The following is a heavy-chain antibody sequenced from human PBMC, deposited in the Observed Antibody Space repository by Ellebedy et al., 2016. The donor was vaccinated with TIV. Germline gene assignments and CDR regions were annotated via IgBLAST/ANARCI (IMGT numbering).Heavy chain of an antibody. D-gene: IGHD6-13*01. CDR1: GFTFSRYS. CDR3: AAAAGAGDDAFDI. V-gene: IGHV3-48*01. J-gene: IGHJ3*02. CDR2: ISSSSSTI. Sequence: GESLKISXAASGFTFSRYSMNWVRQAPGKGLEWVSYISSSSSTIYYADSVEGRFTISRDKAKNSLYLQMNSLRAEDTAVYYCAAAAGAGDDAFDIWGQGTMVTVSS.